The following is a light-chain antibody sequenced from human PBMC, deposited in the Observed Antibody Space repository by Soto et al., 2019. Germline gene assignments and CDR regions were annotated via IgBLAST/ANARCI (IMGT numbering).Light chain of an antibody. CDR1: SSDVGTYNY. Sequence: QSALTQPRSVSGSLGQSVTISCTGTSSDVGTYNYVSWYQQHPGKAPKVMIYDVSERPSGVPDRFSVSKSGNTASLTISVLKAEDEADYYCCSYAGSPRYVLGTGTKVTVL. CDR2: DVS. V-gene: IGLV2-11*01. J-gene: IGLJ1*01. CDR3: CSYAGSPRYV.